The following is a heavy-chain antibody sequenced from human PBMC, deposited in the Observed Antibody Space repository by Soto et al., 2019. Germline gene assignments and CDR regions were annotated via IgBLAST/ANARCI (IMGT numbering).Heavy chain of an antibody. D-gene: IGHD2-2*01. CDR1: GGSISSSSYY. Sequence: SETLSLTCTVSGGSISSSSYYWGWIRQPPGKGLEWIGSIYYSGSTYYNPSLKSRVTISVDTSKNQFSLKLSSVTAADTAVYYCARRGSTRTDYWGQGTLVTVSS. CDR2: IYYSGST. J-gene: IGHJ4*02. V-gene: IGHV4-39*01. CDR3: ARRGSTRTDY.